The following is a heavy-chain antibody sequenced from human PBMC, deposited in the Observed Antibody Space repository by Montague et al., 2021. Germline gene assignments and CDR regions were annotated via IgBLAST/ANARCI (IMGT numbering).Heavy chain of an antibody. Sequence: SETLSLTCTVSGGSMSSYYWSWIRQPPGKGLEWIGYIYYSGSTNYNPSLKSRVTIAVDTSKNQSSLKLSSVTAPDTAVYYCASYSPRGWPLGAFDIWGQGTMVTVSS. CDR3: ASYSPRGWPLGAFDI. V-gene: IGHV4-59*01. CDR1: GGSMSSYY. D-gene: IGHD6-13*01. CDR2: IYYSGST. J-gene: IGHJ3*02.